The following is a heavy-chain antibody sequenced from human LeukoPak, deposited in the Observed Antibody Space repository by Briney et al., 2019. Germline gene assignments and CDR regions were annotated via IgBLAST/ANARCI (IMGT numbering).Heavy chain of an antibody. CDR3: ARFYGSGRDSNFDY. J-gene: IGHJ4*02. Sequence: GGSLRLSCAASGFTSSSYSMNWVRQAPGKGLEWVSSISSSSTYIYYADSLKGRFTISRDNAKNSLFLQMNSLRAEDTAVYYCARFYGSGRDSNFDYWGQGTLVTVSS. V-gene: IGHV3-21*01. CDR1: GFTSSSYS. CDR2: ISSSSTYI. D-gene: IGHD3-10*01.